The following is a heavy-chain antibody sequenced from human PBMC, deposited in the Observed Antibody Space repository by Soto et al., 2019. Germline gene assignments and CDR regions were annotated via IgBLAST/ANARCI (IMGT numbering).Heavy chain of an antibody. Sequence: GGSLRLSCAASGFTFSSYGMHWVRQAPGKGLEWVAVIWYDGSNKYYADSVKGRFTISRDNSKNTLYLQMNSLRAEDTAVYYCARAPYCGGDCYLVVPFDYWGQGTLVTVSS. V-gene: IGHV3-33*01. D-gene: IGHD2-21*02. CDR2: IWYDGSNK. J-gene: IGHJ4*02. CDR3: ARAPYCGGDCYLVVPFDY. CDR1: GFTFSSYG.